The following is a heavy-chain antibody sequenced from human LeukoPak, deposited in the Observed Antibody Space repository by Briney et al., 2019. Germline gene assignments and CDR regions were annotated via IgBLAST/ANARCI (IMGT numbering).Heavy chain of an antibody. Sequence: ASVKVSCKASGYSFTSYGIGWVRQAPGQGLEWMGRIIPIFGTANYAQKFQGRVTITTDESTSTAYMELSSLRSEETAVYYCARGSNVLLVYAFDYWGQGTLVTVSS. CDR1: GYSFTSYG. J-gene: IGHJ4*02. D-gene: IGHD2-8*01. CDR3: ARGSNVLLVYAFDY. CDR2: IIPIFGTA. V-gene: IGHV1-69*05.